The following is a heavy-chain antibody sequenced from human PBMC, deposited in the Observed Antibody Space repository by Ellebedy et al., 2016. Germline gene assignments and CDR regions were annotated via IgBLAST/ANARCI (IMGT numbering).Heavy chain of an antibody. J-gene: IGHJ6*03. D-gene: IGHD5-18*01. CDR1: GFTVSSNY. V-gene: IGHV3-53*01. Sequence: GGSLRLXXAASGFTVSSNYMSWVRQAPGKGLEWVSVIYSGGSTYYADSVKGRFTISRDNSKNTLYLQMNSLRAEDTAVYYCARDGSRYSYGMGYMDVWGKGTTVTVSS. CDR3: ARDGSRYSYGMGYMDV. CDR2: IYSGGST.